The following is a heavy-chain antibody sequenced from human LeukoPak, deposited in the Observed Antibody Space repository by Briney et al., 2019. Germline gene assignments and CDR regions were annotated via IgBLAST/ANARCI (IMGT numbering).Heavy chain of an antibody. CDR1: GGSISSYY. Sequence: SETLSLTCTVSGGSISSYYWSWIRQPPGKGLERIGYIYYSGSTNYNPSLKSRVTISVDTSKNQFSLKLSSVTAADTAVYYCARNYGSGSYPRFNWFDPWGQGTLVTVSS. J-gene: IGHJ5*02. V-gene: IGHV4-59*08. CDR3: ARNYGSGSYPRFNWFDP. CDR2: IYYSGST. D-gene: IGHD3-10*01.